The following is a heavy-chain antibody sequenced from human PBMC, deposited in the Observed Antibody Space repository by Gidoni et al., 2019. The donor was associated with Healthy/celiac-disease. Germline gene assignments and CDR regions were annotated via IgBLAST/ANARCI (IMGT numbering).Heavy chain of an antibody. D-gene: IGHD2-8*02. J-gene: IGHJ2*01. CDR1: GYSFTSSW. CDR3: ARLGGYCTGGVCFTSYWYFDL. Sequence: EVQLVQSGAEVKKPGESLKISCKGSGYSFTSSWIGWVRQMPGKGLEWMGIIYPGDSDTRYSPSFQGQVTISADKSISTAYLQWSSLKASDTAMYYCARLGGYCTGGVCFTSYWYFDLWGRGTLVTVSS. V-gene: IGHV5-51*03. CDR2: IYPGDSDT.